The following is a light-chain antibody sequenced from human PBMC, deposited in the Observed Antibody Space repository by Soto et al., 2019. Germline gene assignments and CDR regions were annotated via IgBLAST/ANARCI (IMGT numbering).Light chain of an antibody. CDR1: SSNIGRNS. CDR2: NNN. J-gene: IGLJ2*01. Sequence: QSALTQPPSASGTPGQRVTLSCSGGSSNIGRNSVSWYQQVPGTAPKLIIFNNNERPSGIPGRFSGSKSGASASLAIVGLQSEDEADYFWASWDDNLNGPLLFGGGTKLTVL. V-gene: IGLV1-44*01. CDR3: ASWDDNLNGPLL.